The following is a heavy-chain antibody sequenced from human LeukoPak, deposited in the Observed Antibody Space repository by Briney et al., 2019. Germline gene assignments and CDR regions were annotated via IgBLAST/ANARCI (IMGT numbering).Heavy chain of an antibody. V-gene: IGHV3-7*01. CDR1: GFTFSSDW. Sequence: GGSLRLSCAASGFTFSSDWMSWVRQAPGKGLEWVANIKQDGSEKYYVDSVKGRFTISRDNAKNSLYLQMNSLRAEDTAVYYCARGFSGWYGYYFDYWGQGTLVTVSS. CDR3: ARGFSGWYGYYFDY. CDR2: IKQDGSEK. D-gene: IGHD6-19*01. J-gene: IGHJ4*02.